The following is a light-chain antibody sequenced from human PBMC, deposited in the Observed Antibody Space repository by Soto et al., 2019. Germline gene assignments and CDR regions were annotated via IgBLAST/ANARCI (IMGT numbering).Light chain of an antibody. Sequence: EIVLTQSPGTLSLSPGETATLSCRASQSVSSIYLAWYQQKPGQAPSLLIYSASSRAAGIPDRFSGSGSGTDFTLTISRLEPEDFAVYYCQQYVTSPWTFGQGTKVDIK. CDR2: SAS. CDR3: QQYVTSPWT. V-gene: IGKV3-20*01. J-gene: IGKJ1*01. CDR1: QSVSSIY.